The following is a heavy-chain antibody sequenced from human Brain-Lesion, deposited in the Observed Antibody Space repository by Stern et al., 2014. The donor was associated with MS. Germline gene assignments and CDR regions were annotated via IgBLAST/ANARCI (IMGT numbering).Heavy chain of an antibody. V-gene: IGHV4-59*02. CDR2: FYYDETT. CDR1: GGSVRTFS. CDR3: ARHSVGVKDFDS. Sequence: QLQLQESGPGLVKPSETLSLTCTISGGSVRTFSWGWIRQPPGRALGWIGCFYYDETTTDNPSLKIRVIMSEDTSKSQLSLRLHSVTAADTAVNYCARHSVGVKDFDSWGQGTLVTVSS. J-gene: IGHJ4*02. D-gene: IGHD3-10*01.